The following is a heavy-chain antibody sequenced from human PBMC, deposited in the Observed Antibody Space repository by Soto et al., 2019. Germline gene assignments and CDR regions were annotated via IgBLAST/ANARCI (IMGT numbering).Heavy chain of an antibody. CDR1: GITFNKAW. V-gene: IGHV3-15*01. CDR3: ATRTPLTGIGKVINPYYFYGMDV. Sequence: WWSLRLSCVTSGITFNKAWMSWVRQGTGKLLERVGRLTSKTDGETADYAAPVKCRLTISSDDSTNTLYLQLSSLKIEDTPVYYCATRTPLTGIGKVINPYYFYGMDVWGQRTTVTVSS. D-gene: IGHD3-10*01. CDR2: LTSKTDGETA. J-gene: IGHJ6*01.